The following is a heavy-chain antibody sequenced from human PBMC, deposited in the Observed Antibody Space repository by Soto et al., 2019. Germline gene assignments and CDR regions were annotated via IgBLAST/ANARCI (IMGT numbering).Heavy chain of an antibody. CDR2: MNPNRGNT. V-gene: IGHV1-8*01. J-gene: IGHJ4*02. CDR3: VSATEACASASCYNF. D-gene: IGHD2-2*02. CDR1: GYTFTNYD. Sequence: ASGKVSCKASGYTFTNYDINWARQASGQGPEWMGWMNPNRGNTGYAQKFQGRVTMTRSTSISTAYMELSSLRSEDTAVYYCVSATEACASASCYNFWGPGTLVTVSS.